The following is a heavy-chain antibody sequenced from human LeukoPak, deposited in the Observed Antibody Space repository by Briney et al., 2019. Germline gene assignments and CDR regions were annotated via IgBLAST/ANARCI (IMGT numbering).Heavy chain of an antibody. Sequence: PGRSLRLSWAASGFTFDDYAMHWVRQAPGKGLEWVSGISWNSGSIGYADSVKGRFTISRDNAKNSLYLQMNSLRAEDTAVYYCAKDRRDGYNPEGIGYWGQGTLVTVSS. V-gene: IGHV3-9*01. CDR2: ISWNSGSI. CDR1: GFTFDDYA. D-gene: IGHD5-24*01. CDR3: AKDRRDGYNPEGIGY. J-gene: IGHJ4*02.